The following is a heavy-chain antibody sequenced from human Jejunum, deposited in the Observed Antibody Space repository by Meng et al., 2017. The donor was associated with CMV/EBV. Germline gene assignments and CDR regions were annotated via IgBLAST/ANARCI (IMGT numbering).Heavy chain of an antibody. J-gene: IGHJ4*02. CDR1: DFTLNGAW. D-gene: IGHD1-26*01. V-gene: IGHV3-15*07. CDR2: VKSASAGGAA. Sequence: CVASDFTLNGAWMNWVRQAPGKGLEWVGRVKSASAGGAADVAAPVKGRFTVSRDDSRKTVHLQMDNLKIEDTAVYYCTTGWDQYFDFWGQGALVTVSS. CDR3: TTGWDQYFDF.